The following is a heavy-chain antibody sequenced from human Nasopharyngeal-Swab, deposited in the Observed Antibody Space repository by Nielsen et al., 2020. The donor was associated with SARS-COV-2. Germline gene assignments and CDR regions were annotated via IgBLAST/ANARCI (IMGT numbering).Heavy chain of an antibody. CDR3: ARGMPTVTL. Sequence: GGSLRLSCAASGFTFDDYAMHWVRQAPGKGLEWVSGISWNSGSIGYADSVKGRFTISRDNAKNSLYLQMNSLRAEDTALYYCARGMPTVTLWGQGILVTVSS. D-gene: IGHD4-17*01. V-gene: IGHV3-9*01. CDR1: GFTFDDYA. CDR2: ISWNSGSI. J-gene: IGHJ4*02.